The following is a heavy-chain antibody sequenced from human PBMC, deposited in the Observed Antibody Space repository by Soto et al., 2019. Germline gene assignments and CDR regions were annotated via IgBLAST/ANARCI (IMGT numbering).Heavy chain of an antibody. Sequence: GESLKISCKGSGYSFSTYWIGWVRQMPGKGLEWMGIIYPGESDTRYNPSFQGQDNISADKYISTAYLQGNSLKASDTAMFYCARGTARSYTVMVYFDYWGQGTLVTVSS. V-gene: IGHV5-51*01. D-gene: IGHD5-18*01. CDR3: ARGTARSYTVMVYFDY. CDR1: GYSFSTYW. CDR2: IYPGESDT. J-gene: IGHJ4*02.